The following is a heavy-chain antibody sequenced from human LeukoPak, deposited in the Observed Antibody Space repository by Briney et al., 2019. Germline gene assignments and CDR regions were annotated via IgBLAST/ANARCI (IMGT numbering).Heavy chain of an antibody. CDR1: GGSISTGSYY. J-gene: IGHJ1*01. CDR3: ARLSLPQYYYDSSGYYGNFQH. V-gene: IGHV4-39*07. D-gene: IGHD3-22*01. CDR2: IYHSGGT. Sequence: SETPSLTCTVSGGSISTGSYYWSWIRQPPGQGLEWIGEIYHSGGTYYNPSLKSRVTMSVDTSKNQFSLKLSSVTAADTAVYYCARLSLPQYYYDSSGYYGNFQHWGQGTLVTVSS.